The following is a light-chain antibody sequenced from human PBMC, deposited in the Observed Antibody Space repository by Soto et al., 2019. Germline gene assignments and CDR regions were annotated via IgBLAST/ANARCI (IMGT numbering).Light chain of an antibody. V-gene: IGLV1-44*01. CDR2: FNT. Sequence: QSVLTQPPSASGTPGQRVTFSCSGSGSNIGSNAVNWYQQLPGTAPKLLIYFNTQRPSGVPDRFSGSKSGTSASLAISGLQSEDEADYYCCSYAASGSLLFGGGTKVTVL. CDR3: CSYAASGSLL. CDR1: GSNIGSNA. J-gene: IGLJ2*01.